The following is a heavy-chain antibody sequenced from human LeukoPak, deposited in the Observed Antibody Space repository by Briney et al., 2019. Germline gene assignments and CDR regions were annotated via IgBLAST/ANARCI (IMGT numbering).Heavy chain of an antibody. Sequence: SSETLSLTCTVSGGSFSSYYWSWIRQPPGKGLEWIGHIYYSGSTNYNPSLKSRVTISVDTSKNQFSLKLSSVTAADTAVYYCARSLGYSYSSYYFDYWGQGTLVTVSS. CDR3: ARSLGYSYSSYYFDY. CDR1: GGSFSSYY. D-gene: IGHD5-18*01. V-gene: IGHV4-59*08. CDR2: IYYSGST. J-gene: IGHJ4*02.